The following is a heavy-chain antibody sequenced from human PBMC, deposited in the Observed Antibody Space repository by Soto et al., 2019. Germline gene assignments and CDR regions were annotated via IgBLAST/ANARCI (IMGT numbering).Heavy chain of an antibody. CDR2: IYYSGSS. D-gene: IGHD1-26*01. V-gene: IGHV4-39*01. Sequence: QLQLQESGPGVVKPSETLSLTCSVSGGSVSSTDYYWGWIRQPPGKGLEWIGSIYYSGSSYYNPSLKSRVTISVDTSKNQFSLMLNSVTAADTAVYYCARCLIVGATLWFDPWGQGTLVTVSS. CDR1: GGSVSSTDYY. CDR3: ARCLIVGATLWFDP. J-gene: IGHJ5*02.